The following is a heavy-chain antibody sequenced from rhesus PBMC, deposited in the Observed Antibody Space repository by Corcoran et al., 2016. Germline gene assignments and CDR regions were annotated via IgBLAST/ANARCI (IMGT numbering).Heavy chain of an antibody. CDR1: GGSISSNY. D-gene: IGHD3-34*01. CDR2: IDGSGSST. J-gene: IGHJ4*01. Sequence: QVQLQESGPGLVKPLETLSLTCAVSGGSISSNYWSWIRQAPGKGLEWIGYIDGSGSSTNYNPSLKRRVTLSVDTSKNQFSLKLSSVTAADTAVYYCARDGGFWGQGVLVTVSS. V-gene: IGHV4S11*01. CDR3: ARDGGF.